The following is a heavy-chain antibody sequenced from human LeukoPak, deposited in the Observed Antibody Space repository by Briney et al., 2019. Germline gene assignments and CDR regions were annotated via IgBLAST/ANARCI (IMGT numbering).Heavy chain of an antibody. Sequence: GGSLRPSCVASGFTVTKNDMTWVRQAPGKGLEWVSVIYSGDRTYYADSVTGRFTISRDNSKNTLYLQMNSLRAEDTAVYYCAKGLYYYGSGSLDYWGLGTLVSVSS. D-gene: IGHD3-10*01. CDR2: IYSGDRT. CDR1: GFTVTKND. CDR3: AKGLYYYGSGSLDY. V-gene: IGHV3-66*01. J-gene: IGHJ4*02.